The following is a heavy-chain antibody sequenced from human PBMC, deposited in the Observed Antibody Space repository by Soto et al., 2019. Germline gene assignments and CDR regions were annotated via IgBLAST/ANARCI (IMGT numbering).Heavy chain of an antibody. D-gene: IGHD3-10*01. CDR1: GFTFSSYA. V-gene: IGHV3-23*01. CDR2: ISGSGGST. Sequence: EVQLLESGGGLVQPGGSLRLSCAASGFTFSSYAMSWVRQAPGKGLEWVSAISGSGGSTYYADSVKGRFTISRDNSKNTLHLQMNSLRAEDTAVYYCAKELAYYYGSGSYYIGWFDPWGQGTLVTVSS. CDR3: AKELAYYYGSGSYYIGWFDP. J-gene: IGHJ5*02.